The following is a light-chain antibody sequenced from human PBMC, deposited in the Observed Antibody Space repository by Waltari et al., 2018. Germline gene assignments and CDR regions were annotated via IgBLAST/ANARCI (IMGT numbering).Light chain of an antibody. CDR2: GAS. V-gene: IGKV3-11*01. CDR1: QSIDNY. CDR3: QQRKRWLT. J-gene: IGKJ4*01. Sequence: DIVLTQSPATLSLSPGESATLSCRASQSIDNYLAWYQQSPGQAPRLLIYGASYRAAGIPARCSGSGSGTDFTLTISSLEPEDFAVYYCQQRKRWLTFGGGTKVEIK.